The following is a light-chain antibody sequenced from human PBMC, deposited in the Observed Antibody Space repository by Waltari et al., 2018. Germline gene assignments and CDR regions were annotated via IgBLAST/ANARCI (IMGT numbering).Light chain of an antibody. V-gene: IGLV2-11*01. CDR2: DVS. CDR1: SSDVGGYNY. Sequence: QSALTQPRSVSGSPGQPVTIPCTGTSSDVGGYNYVSWYQQHPGKAPKLMIYDVSKPPSGAPERFSGPRTGSPASLTISGVRAEDEADYYCCSYAGSYTWVFGGRTKLTVL. CDR3: CSYAGSYTWV. J-gene: IGLJ3*02.